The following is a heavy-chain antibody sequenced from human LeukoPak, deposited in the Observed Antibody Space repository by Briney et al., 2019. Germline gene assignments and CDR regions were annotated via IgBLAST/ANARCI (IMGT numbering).Heavy chain of an antibody. Sequence: GGSLRLSCAASGFTFSSYSINWVRQAPGKGLEWVSSISSSSSYIYYADSVRGRFTISRDNAKNSLFLQMSSLRAEDTAVYYCARDTGYTRVTAATPLDFWGQGTLVAVSS. CDR1: GFTFSSYS. V-gene: IGHV3-21*01. D-gene: IGHD2-15*01. CDR2: ISSSSSYI. CDR3: ARDTGYTRVTAATPLDF. J-gene: IGHJ4*02.